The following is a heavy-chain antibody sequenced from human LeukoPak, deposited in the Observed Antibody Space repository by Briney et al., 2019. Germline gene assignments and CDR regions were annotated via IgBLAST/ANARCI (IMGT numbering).Heavy chain of an antibody. V-gene: IGHV1-18*01. CDR2: ISAYNGNT. Sequence: ASVKVSCKASGYTFTSYGISWVRQAPGQGLEWMGWISAYNGNTNYAQKLQGRVTMTTDTSTSIAYMELRSLRSDDTAVYYCASGAEDDILTGYYPPFDYWGQGTLVTVSS. CDR1: GYTFTSYG. J-gene: IGHJ4*02. D-gene: IGHD3-9*01. CDR3: ASGAEDDILTGYYPPFDY.